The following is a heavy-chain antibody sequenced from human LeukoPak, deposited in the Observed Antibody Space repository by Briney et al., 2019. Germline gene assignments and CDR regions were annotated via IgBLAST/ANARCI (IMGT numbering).Heavy chain of an antibody. Sequence: GGSLRLSCAASGFIFSDYGMHWVRQAPGKGLEWVAFISHDGSNKYYVDSVEGRFTVSRDSSTLYLQMNSLRREDTAAYYCAKDRSGWFTFDYWGQGTLVTVSS. CDR1: GFIFSDYG. CDR2: ISHDGSNK. D-gene: IGHD6-19*01. CDR3: AKDRSGWFTFDY. V-gene: IGHV3-30*02. J-gene: IGHJ4*02.